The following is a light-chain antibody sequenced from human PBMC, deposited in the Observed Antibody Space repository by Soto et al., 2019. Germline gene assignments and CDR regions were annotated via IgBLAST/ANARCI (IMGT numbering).Light chain of an antibody. CDR3: QQYNSYPYT. Sequence: DLQMTQSPSTLSASIGDRVTITCRASQRITNWLVWYQQKPGKAPKLLIYKASSLQSGVSSRFSGSGSGTEFTLTISSLQPDDVATYYCQQYNSYPYTFGQGTQLAIK. J-gene: IGKJ2*01. CDR2: KAS. V-gene: IGKV1-5*03. CDR1: QRITNW.